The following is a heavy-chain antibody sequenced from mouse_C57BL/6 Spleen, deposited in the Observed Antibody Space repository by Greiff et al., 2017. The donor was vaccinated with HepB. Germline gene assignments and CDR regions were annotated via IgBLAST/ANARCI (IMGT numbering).Heavy chain of an antibody. V-gene: IGHV14-1*01. Sequence: VQLQQSGAELVRPGASVKLSCTASGFNIKDYYMHWVKQRPEQGLEWIGRIDPEDGDTEYAPKFQGKATMTAETSSNTAYLQLSSLTSEDTAVYYCTTPRNYYGSSYEDWGQGTSLTVSS. CDR3: TTPRNYYGSSYED. CDR1: GFNIKDYY. CDR2: IDPEDGDT. J-gene: IGHJ2*02. D-gene: IGHD1-1*01.